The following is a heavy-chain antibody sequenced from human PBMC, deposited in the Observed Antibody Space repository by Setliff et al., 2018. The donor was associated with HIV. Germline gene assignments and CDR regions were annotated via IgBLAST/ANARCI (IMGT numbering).Heavy chain of an antibody. J-gene: IGHJ5*02. CDR2: IYPSGST. CDR1: GASISSYY. D-gene: IGHD5-18*01. Sequence: PSETLSLTCTVSGASISSYYWSWIRQPAGKGLEWIGRIYPSGSTNYNPSLKSRVTISVDTSKNQFSLKLSSVTAADTAVYYCARRGAAMVLNWFDPWGQGTLVTVSS. CDR3: ARRGAAMVLNWFDP. V-gene: IGHV4-4*07.